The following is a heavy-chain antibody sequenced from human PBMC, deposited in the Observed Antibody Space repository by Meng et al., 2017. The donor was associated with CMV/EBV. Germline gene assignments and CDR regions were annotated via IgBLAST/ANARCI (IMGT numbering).Heavy chain of an antibody. CDR1: GFTFSSYG. Sequence: GESLKISCAASGFTFSSYGMHWVRQAPGKGLEWVAFIRYNGSNKYYADSVKGRFTISRDNSKNTLYLQMNSLRAEDMAVYYCALLGWGDYVFVFDYWGQGTLVTVSS. CDR2: IRYNGSNK. J-gene: IGHJ4*02. V-gene: IGHV3-30*02. D-gene: IGHD4-17*01. CDR3: ALLGWGDYVFVFDY.